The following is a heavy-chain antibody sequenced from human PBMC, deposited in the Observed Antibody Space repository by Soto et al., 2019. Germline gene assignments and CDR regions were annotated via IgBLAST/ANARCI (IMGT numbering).Heavy chain of an antibody. CDR1: GGSISSYY. V-gene: IGHV4-59*01. D-gene: IGHD6-6*01. J-gene: IGHJ6*03. CDR3: AKSNSISSSSGHHYHLAV. CDR2: IYYSGST. Sequence: PSETLSLTCTVSGGSISSYYWSWIRQPPGKGLEWIGYIYYSGSTNYNPSLKSRVTISVDTSKNQFSLKLSSVTAADTAVYYCAKSNSISSSSGHHYHLAVWGKGTTVTVSS.